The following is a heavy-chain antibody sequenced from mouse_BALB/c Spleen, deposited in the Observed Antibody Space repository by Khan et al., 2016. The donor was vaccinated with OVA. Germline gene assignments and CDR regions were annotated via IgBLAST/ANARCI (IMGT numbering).Heavy chain of an antibody. CDR1: DYTFTDYA. D-gene: IGHD1-3*01. CDR2: ISTYYGDA. CDR3: ARGSGNSRFAY. V-gene: IGHV1S137*01. Sequence: VELVESGAELVRPGVSVKISCKGSDYTFTDYAMHWVKQSHAKSLEWIGVISTYYGDADYNQKFKGKATMTVDKSSSTAYMELARLTSEDSAIYYCARGSGNSRFAYWGQGTLVTVSA. J-gene: IGHJ3*01.